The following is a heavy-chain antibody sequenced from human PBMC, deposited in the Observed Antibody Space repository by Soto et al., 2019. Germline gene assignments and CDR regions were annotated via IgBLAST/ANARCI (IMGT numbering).Heavy chain of an antibody. CDR1: GGSISSSNW. V-gene: IGHV4-4*02. CDR2: IYHSGST. D-gene: IGHD3-10*01. CDR3: ARGLWFGELSDYYYYYGMDV. Sequence: SETLSLTCAVSGGSISSSNWWSWVRQPPGKGLEWIGEIYHSGSTNYNPSLKSRVTISVDKSKNQFSLKLSSVTAADTAVYYCARGLWFGELSDYYYYYGMDVWGQGTTVTVSS. J-gene: IGHJ6*02.